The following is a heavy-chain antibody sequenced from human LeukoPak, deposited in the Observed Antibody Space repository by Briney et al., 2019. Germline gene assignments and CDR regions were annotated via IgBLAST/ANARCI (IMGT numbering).Heavy chain of an antibody. D-gene: IGHD3-22*01. V-gene: IGHV3-21*01. Sequence: PGGSLRLSCAASGFTFSSYSMNWVRQAPGKGLEWVSSISSSSSYIYYADSVKGRFTISRDNAKNSLYLQMNSLRAEDTAVYYCARGEYYYDSSGYYAHGYWGQGTLVTVSS. CDR1: GFTFSSYS. J-gene: IGHJ4*02. CDR2: ISSSSSYI. CDR3: ARGEYYYDSSGYYAHGY.